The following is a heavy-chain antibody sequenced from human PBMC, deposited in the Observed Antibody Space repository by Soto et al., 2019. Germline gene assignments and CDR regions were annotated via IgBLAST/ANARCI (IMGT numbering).Heavy chain of an antibody. D-gene: IGHD3-3*01. CDR2: ISAYNGNT. CDR1: GYTFTSYG. Sequence: ASVKVSCKASGYTFTSYGISWVRQAPGQGLEWMGWISAYNGNTNYAQKLQGRVTMTTDTSTSTAYMELRSLRSDDTAVYYCARDGRGHYDFWSGYPPLNWFDPWGQGTLVTVSS. CDR3: ARDGRGHYDFWSGYPPLNWFDP. J-gene: IGHJ5*02. V-gene: IGHV1-18*01.